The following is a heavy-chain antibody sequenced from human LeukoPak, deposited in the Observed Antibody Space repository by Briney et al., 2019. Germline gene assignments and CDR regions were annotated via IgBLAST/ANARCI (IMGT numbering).Heavy chain of an antibody. J-gene: IGHJ5*02. CDR1: GGSFSGYY. Sequence: SETLSLTCAVYGGSFSGYYWSWLRQPPGKGLEWIGSIYYSGSTYYNPSLKSRVTISVDTSKNQFSLKLSSVTAADTAVYYCAHYYDSSGYYFNWFDPWGQGTLVTVSS. CDR3: AHYYDSSGYYFNWFDP. D-gene: IGHD3-22*01. V-gene: IGHV4-34*01. CDR2: IYYSGST.